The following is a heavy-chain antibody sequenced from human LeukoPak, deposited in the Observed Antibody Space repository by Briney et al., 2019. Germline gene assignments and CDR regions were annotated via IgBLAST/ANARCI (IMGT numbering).Heavy chain of an antibody. Sequence: ASVKVSCKASGYTFTGYYMHWVRQAPGQGLEWMGWINPNSGGTNYAQKFQGRVTMTRDTSISTAYMELSRLRSDDTAAYYCARRSDYYYDSNGVGTYYFDYWGQGTLVTVSS. CDR1: GYTFTGYY. CDR3: ARRSDYYYDSNGVGTYYFDY. J-gene: IGHJ4*02. CDR2: INPNSGGT. D-gene: IGHD3-22*01. V-gene: IGHV1-2*02.